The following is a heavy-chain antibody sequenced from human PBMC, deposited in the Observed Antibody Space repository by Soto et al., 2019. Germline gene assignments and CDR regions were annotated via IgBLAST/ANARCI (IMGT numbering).Heavy chain of an antibody. CDR1: GFTFSDYY. CDR2: ISSSGSTI. Sequence: GGFLRLSCAASGFTFSDYYMSWIRQAPGKGLEWVSYISSSGSTIYYADSVKGRFTISRDNAKNSLYLQMNSLRAEDTAVYYCATYRGTGTYYFDYWGQGTLVTVSS. D-gene: IGHD1-7*01. CDR3: ATYRGTGTYYFDY. J-gene: IGHJ4*02. V-gene: IGHV3-11*01.